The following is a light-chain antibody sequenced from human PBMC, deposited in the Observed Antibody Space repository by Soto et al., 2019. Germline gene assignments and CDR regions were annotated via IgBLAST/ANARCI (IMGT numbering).Light chain of an antibody. CDR1: SSNIGAGYD. V-gene: IGLV1-40*01. Sequence: QLVLTQPPSVSGAPGQRVTISCTGSSSNIGAGYDVHWYQQLPGTAPKLLIYGNTDRPSGVPDRFSGSTSGTSASLAITGLQAEDEADYYCQSYDRSLRGVFGSGTKLTVL. CDR2: GNT. CDR3: QSYDRSLRGV. J-gene: IGLJ1*01.